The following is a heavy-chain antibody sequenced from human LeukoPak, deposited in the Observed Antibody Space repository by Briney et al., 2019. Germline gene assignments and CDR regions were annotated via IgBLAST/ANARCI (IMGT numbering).Heavy chain of an antibody. CDR1: GFPFRDYY. CDR3: ARHMVITPFDS. D-gene: IGHD4/OR15-4a*01. CDR2: ISASGNII. V-gene: IGHV3-11*01. J-gene: IGHJ4*02. Sequence: PGGSLRLSCVASGFPFRDYYFSWVRQAPGQGLEWLSFISASGNIIHYEDSVEGRFTISRDDAKNSVFLQMDSLRTEDTALYYCARHMVITPFDSWGQGTLVTVSS.